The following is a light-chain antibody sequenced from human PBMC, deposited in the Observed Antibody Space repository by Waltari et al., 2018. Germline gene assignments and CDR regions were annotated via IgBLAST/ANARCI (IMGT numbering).Light chain of an antibody. Sequence: DIQMTQSPSTLSASVRDRVPVTCRASQNINKWLAWYQQKPGKAPNLLIYDASTLQSGVPSRFSGSGFGTEFTLAISSLQPEDFATYFCQHYNTYPPTFGQGTRVELK. CDR3: QHYNTYPPT. J-gene: IGKJ1*01. CDR1: QNINKW. V-gene: IGKV1-5*01. CDR2: DAS.